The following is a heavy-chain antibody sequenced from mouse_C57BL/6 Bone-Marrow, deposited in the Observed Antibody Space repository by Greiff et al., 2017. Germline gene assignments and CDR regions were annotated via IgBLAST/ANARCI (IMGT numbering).Heavy chain of an antibody. CDR2: ISYDGSN. CDR1: GYSITSGYY. CDR3: ARYDSDYFDY. D-gene: IGHD2-4*01. Sequence: EVQLQESGPGLVKPSQSLSLTCSVTGYSITSGYYWNWIRQFPGNKLEWMGYISYDGSNNYNPSLKNRISITRDTSKNQFFLKLNSVTTEDTATYYCARYDSDYFDYWGQGTTLTVSS. J-gene: IGHJ2*01. V-gene: IGHV3-6*01.